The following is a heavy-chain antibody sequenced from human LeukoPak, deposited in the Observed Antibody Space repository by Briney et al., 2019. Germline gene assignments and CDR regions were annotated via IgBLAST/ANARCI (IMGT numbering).Heavy chain of an antibody. CDR1: GFTFRDYY. D-gene: IGHD6-13*01. CDR2: ISSSGSTI. V-gene: IGHV3-11*04. CDR3: ARDLPAAAGHEYYMDV. Sequence: GGSLRLSCAASGFTFRDYYRSWIRQAPGKGLEGVSYISSSGSTIYYADSVKGRFTISRDNAKNSLYLQMNSLRAEDTAVYYCARDLPAAAGHEYYMDVWGKGTTVTVSS. J-gene: IGHJ6*03.